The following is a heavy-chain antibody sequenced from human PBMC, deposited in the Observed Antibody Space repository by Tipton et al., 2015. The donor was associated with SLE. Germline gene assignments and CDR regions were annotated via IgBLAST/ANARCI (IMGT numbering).Heavy chain of an antibody. CDR3: ARYLGGWYFYL. CDR2: ISSSGSTI. V-gene: IGHV3-48*03. Sequence: GSLRLSCAASGFTFSSYEMNCVRQAPGKGLEGVSYISSSGSTIYYADSVKGRFTISRDNAKNSLYLQMNSLRAEDTAVYYCARYLGGWYFYLWGRGTLVTVSS. D-gene: IGHD3-16*01. J-gene: IGHJ2*01. CDR1: GFTFSSYE.